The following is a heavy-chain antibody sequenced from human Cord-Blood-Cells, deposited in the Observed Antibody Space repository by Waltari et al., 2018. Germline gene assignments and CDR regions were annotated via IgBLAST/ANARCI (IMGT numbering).Heavy chain of an antibody. V-gene: IGHV1-24*01. CDR3: ATGRLVSGWYDEVGY. CDR2: FDAEDGET. D-gene: IGHD6-19*01. CDR1: GYTLTELS. Sequence: QVQLVQSGAEVKKPGASVKVSCKVSGYTLTELSMHWVRQAPGKGLEWMGCFDAEDGETIYAQKVQGRVTMTEDTSTDTAYMERSSLGSEDTAVYYCATGRLVSGWYDEVGYWGQGTLVTVSS. J-gene: IGHJ4*02.